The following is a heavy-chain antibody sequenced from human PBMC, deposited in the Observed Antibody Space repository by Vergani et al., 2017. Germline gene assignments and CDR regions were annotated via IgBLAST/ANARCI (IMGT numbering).Heavy chain of an antibody. V-gene: IGHV4-38-2*01. CDR1: GYSISSGYY. Sequence: QVQLQESGPGLVKPSETLSLTCVVSGYSISSGYYWGWIRQPPGKGLEWIGSIYHSGSTYYNPSLKSRVTISLDTSKNQFSLKVHSVTAADTAVYHCARHGNPPSNLAAPLATWGQGSLVTVSS. CDR2: IYHSGST. CDR3: ARHGNPPSNLAAPLAT. D-gene: IGHD4-23*01. J-gene: IGHJ5*02.